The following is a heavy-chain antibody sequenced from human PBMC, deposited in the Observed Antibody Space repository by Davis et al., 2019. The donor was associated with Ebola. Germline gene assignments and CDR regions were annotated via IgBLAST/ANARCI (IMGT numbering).Heavy chain of an antibody. V-gene: IGHV1-3*01. CDR2: INAGNGNT. CDR1: GYTFTSYA. Sequence: AASVKVSCKASGYTFTSYAMHWVRQAPGQRLEWMGWINAGNGNTKYSQKFQGRVTITRDTSASTAYMELSSLRSEDTAVYYCARDRIAAAGTGLYYYYGMDVWGQGTTVTVSS. D-gene: IGHD6-13*01. CDR3: ARDRIAAAGTGLYYYYGMDV. J-gene: IGHJ6*02.